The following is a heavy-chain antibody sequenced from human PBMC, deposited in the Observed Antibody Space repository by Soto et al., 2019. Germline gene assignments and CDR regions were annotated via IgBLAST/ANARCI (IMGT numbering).Heavy chain of an antibody. J-gene: IGHJ3*02. CDR2: IIPIFGTA. V-gene: IGHV1-69*13. Sequence: ASVKVSCKASGGTFSSYAISWVRQAPGQGLEWMGGIIPIFGTANYAQKFQGRVTITADESTSTAYMELSSLRSEDTAVYYCARGPIVVVITSAFDIWGQGTMVTVSS. CDR1: GGTFSSYA. D-gene: IGHD3-22*01. CDR3: ARGPIVVVITSAFDI.